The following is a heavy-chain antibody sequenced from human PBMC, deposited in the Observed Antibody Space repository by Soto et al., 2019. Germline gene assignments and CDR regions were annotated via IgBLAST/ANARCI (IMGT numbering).Heavy chain of an antibody. CDR3: ARDLDWVLYDY. CDR1: GFTFSNYV. J-gene: IGHJ4*02. D-gene: IGHD3-3*01. Sequence: GGSLRLSCGASGFTFSNYVMHWVRPAPGKGLVWVSRVSHDGSTTSYADSVKGRFTISRDNSKNTLYLQMNSLRDEDTAVYYCARDLDWVLYDYWGQGTQVTVYS. V-gene: IGHV3-74*01. CDR2: VSHDGSTT.